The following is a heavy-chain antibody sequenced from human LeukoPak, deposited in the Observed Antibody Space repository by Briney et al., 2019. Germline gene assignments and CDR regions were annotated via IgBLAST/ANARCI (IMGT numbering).Heavy chain of an antibody. Sequence: GGSLRLSCAASGFTFSSYWMNWARQAPGKGLEWVASINHNGNVNYYVDSVKGRFTISRDNAKNSLYLQMSNLRAEDTAVYFWARGGVLDVWGQGATVTAPS. CDR3: ARGGVLDV. D-gene: IGHD3-16*01. V-gene: IGHV3-7*03. CDR1: GFTFSSYW. CDR2: INHNGNVN. J-gene: IGHJ6*02.